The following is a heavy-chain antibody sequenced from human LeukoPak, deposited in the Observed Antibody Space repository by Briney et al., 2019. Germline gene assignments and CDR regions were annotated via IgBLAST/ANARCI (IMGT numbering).Heavy chain of an antibody. CDR2: ISGSGGST. CDR1: GFTFSSNA. Sequence: GGSLRLSCAASGFTFSSNAMSWVRQAPGKGLEWVSAISGSGGSTYYADSVKGRFTISRDNSKNTLYLQMNSLRAEDTAVYYCAKDLGLATVVPFDYWGQGTLVTVSS. CDR3: AKDLGLATVVPFDY. V-gene: IGHV3-23*01. J-gene: IGHJ4*02. D-gene: IGHD4-23*01.